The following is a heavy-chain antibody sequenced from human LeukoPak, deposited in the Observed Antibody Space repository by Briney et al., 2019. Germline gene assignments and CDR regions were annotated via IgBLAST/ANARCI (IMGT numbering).Heavy chain of an antibody. CDR2: ISSSGSTI. J-gene: IGHJ4*02. V-gene: IGHV3-48*03. CDR1: GFTFSSYE. CDR3: ASMGDSSGWYYFDY. Sequence: PGGSLRLSCAASGFTFSSYEMNWVRQAPGKGLEWVSYISSSGSTIYYADSVKGRFTISRDNAKNSLYLQMNSLRAEDTAVYYCASMGDSSGWYYFDYWGQGTLVTVSS. D-gene: IGHD6-19*01.